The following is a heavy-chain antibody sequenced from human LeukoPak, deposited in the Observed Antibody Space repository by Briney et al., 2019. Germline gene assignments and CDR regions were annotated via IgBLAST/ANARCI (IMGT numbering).Heavy chain of an antibody. V-gene: IGHV1-18*01. J-gene: IGHJ3*02. CDR1: GYTFTSDG. D-gene: IGHD3-16*02. CDR2: ISAYNGNT. Sequence: ASVKVSCKASGYTFTSDGISWVRQAPGQGLEWMGWISAYNGNTNYAQKLQGRVTMTTDTSTSTAYMELRSLRSDYTAVYYCARSYDSVWGSYRLGAFDIWGQGTMVTVSS. CDR3: ARSYDSVWGSYRLGAFDI.